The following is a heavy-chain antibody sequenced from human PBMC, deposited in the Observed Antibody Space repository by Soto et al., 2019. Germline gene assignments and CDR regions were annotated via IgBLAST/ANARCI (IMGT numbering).Heavy chain of an antibody. CDR3: VRVFEYQLLWKDYSYMDV. CDR2: INSDGSSR. V-gene: IGHV3-74*01. J-gene: IGHJ6*03. CDR1: GLTFSSYW. Sequence: PGGSLRLSCTASGLTFSSYWVHWVRQTPGKGLVWVSRINSDGSSRNYADSVKGRFTISRDDAKNTLYLQMNSLRPEDTAVYYCVRVFEYQLLWKDYSYMDVWGKGTTVTVSS. D-gene: IGHD2-2*01.